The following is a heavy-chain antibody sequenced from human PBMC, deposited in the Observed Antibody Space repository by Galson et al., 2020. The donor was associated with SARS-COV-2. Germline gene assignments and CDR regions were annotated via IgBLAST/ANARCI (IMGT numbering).Heavy chain of an antibody. CDR2: IYYSGST. Sequence: SETLSLTCTVSGGSISSGDYYWSWIRQPPGKGLEWIGYIYYSGSTYYNPSLKSRVTISVDTSKNQFSLKLSSVTAADTAVYYCARESTMVQGVTNWGQGTLVTVSS. J-gene: IGHJ4*02. D-gene: IGHD3-10*01. CDR3: ARESTMVQGVTN. CDR1: GGSISSGDYY. V-gene: IGHV4-30-4*01.